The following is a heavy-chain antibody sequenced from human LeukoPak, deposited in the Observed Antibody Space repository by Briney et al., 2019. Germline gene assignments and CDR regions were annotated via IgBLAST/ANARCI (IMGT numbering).Heavy chain of an antibody. V-gene: IGHV3-21*01. CDR2: ISSSSSYI. CDR1: GFTFSRYS. CDR3: ASGGGATRSGYAFDM. J-gene: IGHJ3*02. Sequence: GGSLRLSCAASGFTFSRYSMNWVRHAPGKGLEWVSSISSSSSYIYYADSVKGRFTISRDNAKNSLYLQMNSLRAEDTAVYYCASGGGATRSGYAFDMWSQGTMVTVSS. D-gene: IGHD1-26*01.